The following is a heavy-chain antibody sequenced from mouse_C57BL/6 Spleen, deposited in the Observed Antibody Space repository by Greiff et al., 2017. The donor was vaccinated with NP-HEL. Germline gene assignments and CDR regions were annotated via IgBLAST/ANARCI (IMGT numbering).Heavy chain of an antibody. CDR2: ISSGSSTI. Sequence: DVMLVESGGGLVKPGGSLKLSCAASGFTFSDYGMHWVRQAPEKGLEWVAYISSGSSTIYYADTVKGRFTISRDNAKNTLFLQMTSLRSEDTAMYYCARDYGSSYPFYAMDYWGQGTSVTVSS. J-gene: IGHJ4*01. D-gene: IGHD1-1*01. V-gene: IGHV5-17*01. CDR1: GFTFSDYG. CDR3: ARDYGSSYPFYAMDY.